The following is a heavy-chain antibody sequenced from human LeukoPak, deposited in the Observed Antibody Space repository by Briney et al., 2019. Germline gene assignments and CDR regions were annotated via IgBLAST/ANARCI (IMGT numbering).Heavy chain of an antibody. D-gene: IGHD6-19*01. Sequence: GGSLRLSCAASGFSFSIFPMHWARQAPGQGLEWVAVITSDGGIAPYVDSAKGPFTFSRDNSKNTLYLQMNSLRPEDTAVYFCARGGHSSGRAGFLDYWGQGTLVTVS. CDR2: ITSDGGIA. J-gene: IGHJ4*02. CDR3: ARGGHSSGRAGFLDY. CDR1: GFSFSIFP. V-gene: IGHV3-30*01.